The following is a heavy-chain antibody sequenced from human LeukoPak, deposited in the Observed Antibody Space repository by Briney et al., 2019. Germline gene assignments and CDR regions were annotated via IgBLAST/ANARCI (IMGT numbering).Heavy chain of an antibody. Sequence: GGSLRLSCAASGFTFKSYNIHWVRQAPGKGLEWVAVISYDGSNEYYADSVRGRFTISRDNSKNTLYLQMTGLRADDTAVYYCARGSTSGWFDYWGQGTLVTVSS. D-gene: IGHD6-19*01. J-gene: IGHJ4*02. CDR1: GFTFKSYN. V-gene: IGHV3-30-3*01. CDR2: ISYDGSNE. CDR3: ARGSTSGWFDY.